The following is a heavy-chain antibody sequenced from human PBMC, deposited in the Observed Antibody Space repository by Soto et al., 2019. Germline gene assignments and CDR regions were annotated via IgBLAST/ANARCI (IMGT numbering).Heavy chain of an antibody. V-gene: IGHV1-18*04. CDR1: GYTFTTYG. Sequence: QVQLVQSGAEVKKLGASVKVSCKASGYTFTTYGITWVRQAPGQGLEWMGWSSAYSGHTNYAQKLQGRLTVTTDTSTNTAYMDLRSLRSDDTAVYYCARVVKAGDYGDYGRYYFDYWGHGTLVTVSS. CDR3: ARVVKAGDYGDYGRYYFDY. CDR2: SSAYSGHT. J-gene: IGHJ4*01. D-gene: IGHD4-17*01.